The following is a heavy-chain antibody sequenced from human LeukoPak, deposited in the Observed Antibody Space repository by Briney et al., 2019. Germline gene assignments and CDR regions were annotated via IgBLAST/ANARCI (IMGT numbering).Heavy chain of an antibody. J-gene: IGHJ4*02. Sequence: ASVTVSCKASGYTFTGYYMHWVRQAPGQGLEWMGWINPNSGGTNYAQKFQGRVTMTRDMSTSTVYMELSSLRSEDTAVYYCARGLQAWLSPDYWGQGTLVTVSS. V-gene: IGHV1-2*02. CDR1: GYTFTGYY. CDR2: INPNSGGT. CDR3: ARGLQAWLSPDY. D-gene: IGHD5-18*01.